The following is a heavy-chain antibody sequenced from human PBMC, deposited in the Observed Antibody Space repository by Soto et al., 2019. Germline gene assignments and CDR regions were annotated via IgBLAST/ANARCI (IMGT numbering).Heavy chain of an antibody. J-gene: IGHJ5*02. D-gene: IGHD6-19*01. CDR3: ATTGVVGTMGSWFAP. V-gene: IGHV3-21*01. Sequence: EVQLVESGGGLVKPGGSLTLSCAASGFTFSSHCMNWVRQAPGKGLEWVSSISSGSVSIYYADSVKGRFTISRDNAKNSLYLQMNSLRAEDTAMYYCATTGVVGTMGSWFAPWGQGTLVTVSS. CDR2: ISSGSVSI. CDR1: GFTFSSHC.